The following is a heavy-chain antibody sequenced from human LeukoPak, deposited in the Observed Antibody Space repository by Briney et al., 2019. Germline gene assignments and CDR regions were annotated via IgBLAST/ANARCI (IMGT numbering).Heavy chain of an antibody. V-gene: IGHV1-69*05. Sequence: ASVKVSCKASGGTFSSYAISWVRQAPGQGLEWMGGIIPIFGTANYAQKFQGRVTITTDESTSTAYMELSSLRSEDTAVYYCALRTRYQLLSYYYMDVWGKGTTVTVSS. CDR1: GGTFSSYA. CDR3: ALRTRYQLLSYYYMDV. J-gene: IGHJ6*03. CDR2: IIPIFGTA. D-gene: IGHD2-2*01.